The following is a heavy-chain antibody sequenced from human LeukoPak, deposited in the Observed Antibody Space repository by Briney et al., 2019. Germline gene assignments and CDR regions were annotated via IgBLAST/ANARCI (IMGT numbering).Heavy chain of an antibody. Sequence: PGGSLRLSCAASGFTFSSYGMHWVRQAPGKGLEWVAVISYDGSNKYYADSVKGRFTISRDNSKNTLYLQMNSLRAEDTAVYYCAKALSGSGALIDYWGQGTLVTVSS. CDR3: AKALSGSGALIDY. CDR1: GFTFSSYG. CDR2: ISYDGSNK. D-gene: IGHD6-25*01. J-gene: IGHJ4*02. V-gene: IGHV3-30*18.